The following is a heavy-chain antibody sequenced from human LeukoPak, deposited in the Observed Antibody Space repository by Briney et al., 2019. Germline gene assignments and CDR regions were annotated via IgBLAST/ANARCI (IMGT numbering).Heavy chain of an antibody. CDR1: GYSFTSYW. V-gene: IGHV5-10-1*01. CDR3: AKLKWLSPYGSGSYSLYYFDY. CDR2: IDPSDSYT. J-gene: IGHJ4*02. D-gene: IGHD3-10*01. Sequence: GASLQISCKGSGYSFTSYWISWVRQLPGKGLEWMGRIDPSDSYTNYSPSFQGHVTISADKSISTAYLQWSSLKASDTAMYYCAKLKWLSPYGSGSYSLYYFDYWGQGTLVTVSS.